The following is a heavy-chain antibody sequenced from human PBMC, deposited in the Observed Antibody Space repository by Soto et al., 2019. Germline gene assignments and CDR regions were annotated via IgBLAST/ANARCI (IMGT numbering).Heavy chain of an antibody. Sequence: SETLSLTCTVSGGSISSGSYYWGWIRQPPGKGLEWIGSIYYSGSTYYNPSLKSRVTISVDTSKNQFSLKLSSVTAADTAVYYCARQEPGGSSWYDSLYYYYGMDVWGQGTTVTVSS. J-gene: IGHJ6*02. D-gene: IGHD6-13*01. CDR2: IYYSGST. V-gene: IGHV4-39*01. CDR3: ARQEPGGSSWYDSLYYYYGMDV. CDR1: GGSISSGSYY.